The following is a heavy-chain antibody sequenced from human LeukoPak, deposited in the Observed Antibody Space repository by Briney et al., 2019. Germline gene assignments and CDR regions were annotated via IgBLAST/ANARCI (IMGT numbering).Heavy chain of an antibody. CDR3: AKDYGSYGNLDYMDV. CDR1: GFTVSSNY. Sequence: GGSLRLSCAASGFTVSSNYMSWVRQAPGKGLEWVSVIYSGGSTYYADSVKGRFTISRDNSKNTLYLQMNSLRAEDTAVYYCAKDYGSYGNLDYMDVWGKGTTVTVSS. D-gene: IGHD5-18*01. V-gene: IGHV3-66*01. CDR2: IYSGGST. J-gene: IGHJ6*03.